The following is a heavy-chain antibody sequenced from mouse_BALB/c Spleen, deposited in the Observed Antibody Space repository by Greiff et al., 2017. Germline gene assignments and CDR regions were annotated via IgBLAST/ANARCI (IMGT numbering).Heavy chain of an antibody. V-gene: IGHV5-15*02. CDR2: ISNLAYSI. D-gene: IGHD1-1*01. CDR3: ARTTVVPYAMDY. Sequence: EVKLVESGGGLVQPGGSRKLSCAASGFTFSDYGMAWVRQAPGKGPEWVAFISNLAYSIYYADTVTGRFTISRENAKNTLYLEMSSLRSEDTAMYYCARTTVVPYAMDYWGQGTSGTVSS. J-gene: IGHJ4*01. CDR1: GFTFSDYG.